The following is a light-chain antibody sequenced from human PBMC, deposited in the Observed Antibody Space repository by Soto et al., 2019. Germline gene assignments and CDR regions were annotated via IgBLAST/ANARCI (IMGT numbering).Light chain of an antibody. J-gene: IGLJ1*01. CDR1: SSDVGAYNY. Sequence: QSALTQPPSASGSLGQSVTISCTGTSSDVGAYNYVSWYQQHPGKAPKLMIYEVSQRPSGVPDRFSGSKSGNTASLTVSGLQAEDEADYYCSSYAGSKNFGVFGTGTKLTVL. CDR2: EVS. V-gene: IGLV2-8*01. CDR3: SSYAGSKNFGV.